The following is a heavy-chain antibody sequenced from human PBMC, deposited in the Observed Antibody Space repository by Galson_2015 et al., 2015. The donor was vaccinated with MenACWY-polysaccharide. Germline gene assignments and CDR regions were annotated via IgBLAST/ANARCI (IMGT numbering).Heavy chain of an antibody. CDR1: GLTFSNYA. J-gene: IGHJ4*02. CDR2: VSGSGRTT. V-gene: IGHV3-23*01. CDR3: AKDYRLLGVAGYPE. Sequence: SLRLSCAASGLTFSNYAMSWVRQAPGKGLEWVSAVSGSGRTTYYADSVKGRFTISRDNAKNTLFLQMNSLRAEDTAVYYCAKDYRLLGVAGYPEWGQGTVVTVSS. D-gene: IGHD6-19*01.